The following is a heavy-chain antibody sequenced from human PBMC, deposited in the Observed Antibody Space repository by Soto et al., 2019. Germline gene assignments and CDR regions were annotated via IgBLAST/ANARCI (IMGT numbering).Heavy chain of an antibody. CDR1: GFTFTSSD. CDR2: IVVGSGNT. D-gene: IGHD3-9*01. V-gene: IGHV1-58*01. Sequence: ASVKVSCKASGFTFTSSDVQWVRQARGQSLEWIGWIVVGSGNTNYAENFKGRVTITRDMSTSTAYMELSSLRSEDTAVYYCAAAAYFDWLLFSSYYYYMDVWGKGTTVTVSS. J-gene: IGHJ6*03. CDR3: AAAAYFDWLLFSSYYYYMDV.